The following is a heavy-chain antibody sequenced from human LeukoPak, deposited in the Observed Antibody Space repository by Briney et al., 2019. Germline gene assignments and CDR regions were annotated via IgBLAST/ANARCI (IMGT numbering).Heavy chain of an antibody. J-gene: IGHJ3*02. D-gene: IGHD2-15*01. CDR1: GGSISSSNW. Sequence: SETLSPTCAVSGGSISSSNWWSWVRQPPGKGLEWIGEIYHSGSTNYNPSLKSRVTISVDKSKNQFSLKLGSVTAADTAVYYCARANTLLGAFDIWGQGTMVTVSS. CDR2: IYHSGST. V-gene: IGHV4-4*02. CDR3: ARANTLLGAFDI.